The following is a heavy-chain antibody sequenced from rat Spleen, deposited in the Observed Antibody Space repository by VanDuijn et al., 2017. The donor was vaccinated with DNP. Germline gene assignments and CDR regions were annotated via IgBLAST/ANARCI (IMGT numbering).Heavy chain of an antibody. CDR1: GFTFSHYY. D-gene: IGHD1-4*01. J-gene: IGHJ3*01. Sequence: EVQLVESGGGLVQPGRSLKLSCAASGFTFSHYYMAWVRQAPTKGLEWVAAIFTSGGSTYYRDSVKGRFTISRDNAQSTLYLQMTSLRSEDTATYYCATSPGPNWFAYWGQGTLVTVSS. CDR3: ATSPGPNWFAY. CDR2: IFTSGGST. V-gene: IGHV5-25*01.